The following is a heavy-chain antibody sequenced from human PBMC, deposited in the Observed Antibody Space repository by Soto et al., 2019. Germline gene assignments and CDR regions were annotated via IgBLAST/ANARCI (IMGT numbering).Heavy chain of an antibody. V-gene: IGHV3-7*05. CDR2: IKEDVSEK. CDR3: ARDLGAPGRGSAVGYYYHYGMDV. J-gene: IGHJ6*02. Sequence: EVQLVESGGGLVQPGGSLRLSCAASEFTFSSYWMNWVRQAPGKGLEWVANIKEDVSEKYYVDSVKGRFTISRDNAKNSLSLQMNSLRGEDTAVYYCARDLGAPGRGSAVGYYYHYGMDVWGQGTTVTVSS. CDR1: EFTFSSYW. D-gene: IGHD2-2*01.